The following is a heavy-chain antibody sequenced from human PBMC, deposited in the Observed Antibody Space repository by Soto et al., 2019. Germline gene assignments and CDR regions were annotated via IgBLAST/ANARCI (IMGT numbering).Heavy chain of an antibody. Sequence: QVQLQESGPALVKPSGTLSLTCAVSGGSITSNDWWSWVRQPPGKGLEWIGETSHRGTTTYNPSLKSRVTISVDQSKNQFSLELNSVTAADTAVYYCARDGHSSGWSWGQGTLVTVSS. D-gene: IGHD6-19*01. CDR1: GGSITSNDW. J-gene: IGHJ5*02. V-gene: IGHV4-4*02. CDR3: ARDGHSSGWS. CDR2: TSHRGTT.